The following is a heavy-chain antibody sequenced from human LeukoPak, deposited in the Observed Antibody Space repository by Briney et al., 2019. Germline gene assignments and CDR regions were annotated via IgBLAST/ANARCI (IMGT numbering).Heavy chain of an antibody. J-gene: IGHJ6*03. Sequence: SETLSLTCTVSGGSISSYYWGWVRQPPGKGLEWIGTISYSGTTYYSPSLKSRVTISLDTSKNQFSLKLSSVTAADTAIYYCARDFSSSSTVYYYYYMDVWGKGTTATVSS. CDR3: ARDFSSSSTVYYYYYMDV. V-gene: IGHV4-39*07. D-gene: IGHD6-6*01. CDR2: ISYSGTT. CDR1: GGSISSYY.